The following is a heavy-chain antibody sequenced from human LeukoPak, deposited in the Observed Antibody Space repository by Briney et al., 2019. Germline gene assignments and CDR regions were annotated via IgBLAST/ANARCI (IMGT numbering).Heavy chain of an antibody. J-gene: IGHJ6*03. CDR3: ARDPYSGGYGDYYYYYMDL. Sequence: GGSLRLSCAASGFTFTNNFMSWVRQVPGKGLEWVANIKQDGSETTYADSVKGRFTISRDNAKNSLYLQMNSLRAEDTAVYYCARDPYSGGYGDYYYYYMDLWGQGTTVTISS. CDR2: IKQDGSET. CDR1: GFTFTNNF. D-gene: IGHD1-26*01. V-gene: IGHV3-7*01.